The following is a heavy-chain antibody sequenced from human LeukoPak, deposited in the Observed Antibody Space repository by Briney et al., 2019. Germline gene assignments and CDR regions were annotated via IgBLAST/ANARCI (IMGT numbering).Heavy chain of an antibody. V-gene: IGHV1-46*01. CDR1: GYTFTSNY. CDR3: AREERLIAATGRGAFDY. J-gene: IGHJ4*02. CDR2: IYPRDGST. Sequence: ASVKVSCKASGYTFTSNYIHWVRQAPGQGLEWMGMIYPRDGSTSYAQKFRGRVTMTRDTSTGTVYMELSSLRSEDTAVYYCAREERLIAATGRGAFDYWGQGTLVTVSS. D-gene: IGHD6-13*01.